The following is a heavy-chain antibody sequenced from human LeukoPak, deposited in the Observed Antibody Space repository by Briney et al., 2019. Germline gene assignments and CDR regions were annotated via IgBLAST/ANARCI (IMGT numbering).Heavy chain of an antibody. V-gene: IGHV4-38-2*02. CDR1: GYSISSGYY. CDR2: IYHSGST. D-gene: IGHD3-22*01. J-gene: IGHJ5*02. Sequence: SETLSLTCTVSGYSISSGYYWGWIRQPPGKGLEWIGSIYHSGSTYYNPSLKSRVTISVDTSKNQFSLKLSSATAADTAVYYCAREANYYDSSGAWFDPWGQGTLVTVSS. CDR3: AREANYYDSSGAWFDP.